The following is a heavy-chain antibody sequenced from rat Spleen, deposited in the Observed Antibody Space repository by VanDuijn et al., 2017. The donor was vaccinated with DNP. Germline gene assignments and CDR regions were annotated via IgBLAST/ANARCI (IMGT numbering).Heavy chain of an antibody. Sequence: QVQLQQSGAELAKPGSSVKISCKASGYTFTTYYIGWIKQTTGQGLEYIGYINTGSGATNYNEKFKGKATLTADKSSSTAFMHLSSLTPDDSAGYYCARRRLPYWYFDFWGPGTMVTVSS. CDR3: ARRRLPYWYFDF. CDR1: GYTFTTYY. D-gene: IGHD1-4*01. V-gene: IGHV1-43*01. CDR2: INTGSGAT. J-gene: IGHJ1*01.